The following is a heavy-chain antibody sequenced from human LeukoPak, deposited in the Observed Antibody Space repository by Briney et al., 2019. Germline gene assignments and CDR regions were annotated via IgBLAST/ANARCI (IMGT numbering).Heavy chain of an antibody. Sequence: PGGSLRLSCAASGFTFSSYGMHWVRQAPGKGLEWGSAISGSGGSTYYADSVKGRFTISRDNSKDTLYLQMNSLRAEDTAVYYCAKGSLPLERDHYWGQGTLVTVSS. CDR3: AKGSLPLERDHY. D-gene: IGHD1-1*01. CDR1: GFTFSSYG. CDR2: ISGSGGST. V-gene: IGHV3-23*01. J-gene: IGHJ4*02.